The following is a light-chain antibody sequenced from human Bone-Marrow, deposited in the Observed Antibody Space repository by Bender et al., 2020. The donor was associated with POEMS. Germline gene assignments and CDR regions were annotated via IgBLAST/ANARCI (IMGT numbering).Light chain of an antibody. Sequence: QSALTQPASVSGSPGQSITISCTGTSSDVGSYNLVSWYQQHPGKAPKLMIYAVTKRPSGVSTRFSGSKSGNTASLTISGLQPEDEADYYCCSYTSSTTLVFGGGTKVTVL. CDR2: AVT. CDR1: SSDVGSYNL. J-gene: IGLJ2*01. V-gene: IGLV2-14*02. CDR3: CSYTSSTTLV.